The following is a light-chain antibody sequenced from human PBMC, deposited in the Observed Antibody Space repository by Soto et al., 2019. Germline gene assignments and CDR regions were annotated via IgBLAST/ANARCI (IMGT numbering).Light chain of an antibody. CDR1: QSLLDSDDGNTY. J-gene: IGKJ4*01. CDR2: TVS. Sequence: DIVMTQTPLSLPVTPGEPAFISCGSSQSLLDSDDGNTYLDWYLQKPGQSPQLLIYTVSYRASGVPDRFSGSGSGTDFTLKISRVEAEDVGVYYCMQRIEFPLTFGGGTKVEIK. CDR3: MQRIEFPLT. V-gene: IGKV2-40*01.